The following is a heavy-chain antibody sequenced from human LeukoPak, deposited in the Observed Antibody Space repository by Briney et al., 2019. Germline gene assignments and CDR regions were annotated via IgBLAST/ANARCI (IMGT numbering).Heavy chain of an antibody. CDR3: ARSSGSGSYAWYFDL. CDR1: GGSVSSVNYY. J-gene: IGHJ2*01. V-gene: IGHV4-61*01. CDR2: VYDSETT. Sequence: SETLSLTCTVSGGSVSSVNYYWSWIRQPPGKGLEWIGYVYDSETTNYNPSLKSRVTISVDTSKNQFPLKLNSVTAADTAVYYCARSSGSGSYAWYFDLWGRGALVTVSS. D-gene: IGHD3-10*01.